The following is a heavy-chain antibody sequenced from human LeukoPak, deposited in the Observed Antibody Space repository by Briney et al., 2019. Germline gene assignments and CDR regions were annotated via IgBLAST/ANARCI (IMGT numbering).Heavy chain of an antibody. V-gene: IGHV3-23*01. CDR2: ISGSGGST. J-gene: IGHJ1*01. D-gene: IGHD6-13*01. CDR3: AKPSSWYEALSSFLEYFQH. CDR1: GFTFSSYA. Sequence: PGGSLRLSCAASGFTFSSYAMSWVRQAPGKGLEWVSAISGSGGSTYYADSVKGRFTISRDNSKNTLYLQMNSLRAEDTAVYYCAKPSSWYEALSSFLEYFQHWGQGTLVTVSS.